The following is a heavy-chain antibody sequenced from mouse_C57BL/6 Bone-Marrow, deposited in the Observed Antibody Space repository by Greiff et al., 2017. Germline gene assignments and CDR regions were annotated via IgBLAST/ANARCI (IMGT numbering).Heavy chain of an antibody. CDR2: IYPSSGST. J-gene: IGHJ3*01. CDR3: ARGYDYGGCAF. Sequence: VQLQQSGAELARPGASVKLSCKASGYTFTSYGISWVKQRPGQGLEWIGEIYPSSGSTYYNEKFKGKATLTADKSSSTAYMELRSLTSEDAAVYLCARGYDYGGCAFWDRGTLVTVSA. D-gene: IGHD2-4*01. CDR1: GYTFTSYG. V-gene: IGHV1-81*01.